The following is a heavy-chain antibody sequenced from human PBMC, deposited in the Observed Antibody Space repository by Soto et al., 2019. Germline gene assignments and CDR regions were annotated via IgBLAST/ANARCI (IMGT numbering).Heavy chain of an antibody. CDR2: ISRSGTT. CDR3: ATSLWFGTQVEL. V-gene: IGHV4-34*01. D-gene: IGHD3-10*01. J-gene: IGHJ5*02. CDR1: GGYFNDNY. Sequence: QVQLQQWGAGLLKPSETLSLSCAVYGGYFNDNYYTWFRQPPGKGLEWIGEISRSGTTKYIPSLKCRASISFDTSQTQVSLKVTSVTAADTAVYYWATSLWFGTQVELWGQGALVTVPS.